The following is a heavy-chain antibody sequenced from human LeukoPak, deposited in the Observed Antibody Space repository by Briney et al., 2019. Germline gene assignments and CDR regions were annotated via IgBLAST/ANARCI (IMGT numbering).Heavy chain of an antibody. D-gene: IGHD4-11*01. CDR3: ASRVYSNSWFDP. CDR1: GGSFSGYY. V-gene: IGHV4-34*01. Sequence: SETLSLTCAVYGGSFSGYYWSWIRQPPGKGLEWIGEINHSGSTNHNPSLKSRVTISVDTSKNQFSLKLSSVTAADTAVYYCASRVYSNSWFDPWGQGTLVTVSS. CDR2: INHSGST. J-gene: IGHJ5*02.